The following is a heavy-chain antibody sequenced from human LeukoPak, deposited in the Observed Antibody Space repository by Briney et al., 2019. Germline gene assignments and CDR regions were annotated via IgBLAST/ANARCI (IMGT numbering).Heavy chain of an antibody. V-gene: IGHV1-2*02. D-gene: IGHD2-21*02. CDR1: GFMFTDYY. J-gene: IGHJ4*02. CDR2: IKPNSGVT. Sequence: ASVKVSCKASGFMFTDYYIHWVRQAPGQGLEWMGYIKPNSGVTNYAQKFRGRFTMTWDTSISTAYIELSGLTSDDTAIYYCARPTYCGSGCYFNFDYWGQGTLVTVSS. CDR3: ARPTYCGSGCYFNFDY.